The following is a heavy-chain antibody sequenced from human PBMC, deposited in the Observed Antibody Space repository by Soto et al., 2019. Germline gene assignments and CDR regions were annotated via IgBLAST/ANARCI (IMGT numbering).Heavy chain of an antibody. D-gene: IGHD3-10*01. V-gene: IGHV2-5*01. CDR3: AVRRGFGELLN. J-gene: IGHJ4*02. Sequence: SGPTLVNPTQTLTLTCTFSGFSLSTSGVGVGWIRQSPGKALEWLALIYWNDDNRYSPSLKSRLTITKDTSKNQVVLTMTNVDSVDTATYYCAVRRGFGELLNWGQGALVTVSS. CDR2: IYWNDDN. CDR1: GFSLSTSGVG.